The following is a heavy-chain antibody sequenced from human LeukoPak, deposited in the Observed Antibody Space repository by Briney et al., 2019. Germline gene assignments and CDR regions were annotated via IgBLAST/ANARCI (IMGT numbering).Heavy chain of an antibody. J-gene: IGHJ4*02. Sequence: PGGSLRLSCAASGFTVGSNYMSWVREAPGKGMEWISIIYSGGSTFYADSVKGRFTISRDNSKNTLYLQMNSLRAEDTAVYYCARDKRTMVRGVIITDYFDYWGQGTLVTVSS. CDR2: IYSGGST. V-gene: IGHV3-66*01. CDR1: GFTVGSNY. D-gene: IGHD3-10*01. CDR3: ARDKRTMVRGVIITDYFDY.